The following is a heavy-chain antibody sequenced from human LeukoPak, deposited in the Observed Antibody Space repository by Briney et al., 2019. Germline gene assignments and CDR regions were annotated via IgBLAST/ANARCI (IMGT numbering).Heavy chain of an antibody. V-gene: IGHV4-59*01. CDR3: ARAVVGAISNYYYYMDV. D-gene: IGHD1-26*01. CDR2: IYYSGST. CDR1: GGSISSYY. J-gene: IGHJ6*03. Sequence: PSETLSLACTVSGGSISSYYWSWIRQPPGKGLEWIGYIYYSGSTNYNPSLKSRVTISVDTSKNQFSLKLSSVTAADTAVYYCARAVVGAISNYYYYMDVWGKGTTVTVSS.